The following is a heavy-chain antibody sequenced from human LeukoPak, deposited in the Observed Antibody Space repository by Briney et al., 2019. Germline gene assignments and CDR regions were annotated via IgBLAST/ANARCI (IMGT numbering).Heavy chain of an antibody. CDR1: GGSISSYY. J-gene: IGHJ5*02. V-gene: IGHV4-59*01. CDR2: IYYSGST. CDR3: ARGRLYGAVAGWGDWFDP. Sequence: SETLSLTCTVSGGSISSYYWSWIRQPPGKGLEWIRYIYYSGSTNYNPSLKSRVTISVDTSKNQFSLKLSSVTAADTAVYYCARGRLYGAVAGWGDWFDPWGQGTLVTVSS. D-gene: IGHD6-19*01.